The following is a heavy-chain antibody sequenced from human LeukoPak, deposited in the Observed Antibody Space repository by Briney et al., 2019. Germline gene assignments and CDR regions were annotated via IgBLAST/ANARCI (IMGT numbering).Heavy chain of an antibody. D-gene: IGHD3-10*01. J-gene: IGHJ4*02. CDR3: ARGKSSYYGSGSYFDY. CDR2: ISSGGSSI. V-gene: IGHV3-48*03. Sequence: GGPLRLSCAVSGYTFSSYEMNWVRQVPGKGLEWVSYISSGGSSIYYADSVKGRFTISRDNAKNSLSLQMNSLRAEDTAVYYCARGKSSYYGSGSYFDYWGQGTLVTVSS. CDR1: GYTFSSYE.